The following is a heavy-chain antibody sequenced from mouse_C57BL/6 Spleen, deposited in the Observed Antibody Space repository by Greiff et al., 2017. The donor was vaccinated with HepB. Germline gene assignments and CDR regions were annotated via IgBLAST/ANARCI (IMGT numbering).Heavy chain of an antibody. V-gene: IGHV5-9*01. J-gene: IGHJ3*01. CDR2: ISGGGGNT. D-gene: IGHD2-2*01. Sequence: EVQVVESGGGLVKPGGSLKLSCAASGFTFSSYTMSWVRQTPEKRLEWVATISGGGGNTYYPESVKGRFTISRDNAKNTLYLQMSSLRSEDTALYYSAGHGEGWLQAWFAYWRQGTLVTVSA. CDR1: GFTFSSYT. CDR3: AGHGEGWLQAWFAY.